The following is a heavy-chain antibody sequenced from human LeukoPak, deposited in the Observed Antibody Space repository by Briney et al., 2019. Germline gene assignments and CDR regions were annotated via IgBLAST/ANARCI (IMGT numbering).Heavy chain of an antibody. CDR3: ARVSDTMISFGGAISYFDN. J-gene: IGHJ4*02. V-gene: IGHV4-59*11. CDR1: GGSISSHY. D-gene: IGHD3-16*02. Sequence: SETLSLTCTVSGGSISSHYWSWIRQPPGKGLEWIGYIYYSGSTNYNPSLKSRLTISIDTSKHQFSLQVTSVTAADTGVYFCARVSDTMISFGGAISYFDNWGQGALVTVSS. CDR2: IYYSGST.